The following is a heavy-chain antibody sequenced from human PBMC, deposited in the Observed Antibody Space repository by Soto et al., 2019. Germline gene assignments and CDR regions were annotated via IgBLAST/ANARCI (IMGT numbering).Heavy chain of an antibody. J-gene: IGHJ6*02. CDR2: IIPISGTA. CDR1: GGTFSSYA. Sequence: QVQLVQSGAEVKKPGSSVKVSCKASGGTFSSYAISWVRQAPGQGLEWMGGIIPISGTANYAQKFQGRVTITADESTSTAYMELSSLRAEDTAVYYCARSQGSSTSLELYYYYYYGMDVCGQGTTVTVSS. CDR3: ARSQGSSTSLELYYYYYYGMDV. V-gene: IGHV1-69*01. D-gene: IGHD2-2*01.